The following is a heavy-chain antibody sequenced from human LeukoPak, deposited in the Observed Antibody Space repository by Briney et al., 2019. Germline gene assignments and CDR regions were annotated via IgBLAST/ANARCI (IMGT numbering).Heavy chain of an antibody. CDR2: ISSSSSYI. Sequence: PGGSLRLSCAASGFTFSSYSMNWVRQAPGKGLEWVSSISSSSSYIYYADSVKGRFTISRDNDKNSLYLQMNSLRAEDTAVYYCARDWGYYYYYGMDVWGQGTTVTVSS. CDR3: ARDWGYYYYYGMDV. D-gene: IGHD3-16*01. V-gene: IGHV3-21*01. CDR1: GFTFSSYS. J-gene: IGHJ6*02.